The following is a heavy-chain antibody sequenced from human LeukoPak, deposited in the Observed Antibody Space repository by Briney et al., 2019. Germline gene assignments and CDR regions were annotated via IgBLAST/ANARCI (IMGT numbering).Heavy chain of an antibody. D-gene: IGHD3-22*01. CDR2: ISSSSSYI. J-gene: IGHJ4*02. Sequence: GGSLRLSCAASGFTFSSYSMNWVRQAPGKGLEWVSSISSSSSYIYYADSVKGRFTISRDNAKNSLYLQMNSLRAEDTAAYYCAMGEDYYDSSGYYSVFDYWGQGTLVTVSS. CDR1: GFTFSSYS. CDR3: AMGEDYYDSSGYYSVFDY. V-gene: IGHV3-21*01.